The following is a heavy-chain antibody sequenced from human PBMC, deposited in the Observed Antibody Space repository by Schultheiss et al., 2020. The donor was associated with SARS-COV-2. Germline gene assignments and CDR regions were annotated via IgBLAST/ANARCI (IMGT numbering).Heavy chain of an antibody. D-gene: IGHD6-6*01. J-gene: IGHJ4*02. V-gene: IGHV3-11*04. CDR1: GFTFSDYY. CDR3: AREREGRGSALRYSSSSGFDY. Sequence: GGSLRLSCAASGFTFSDYYMSWIRQAPGKGLECVSYISSSGSTIYYADSVKGRFTISRDNSKNTLYLQMNSLRAEDTAVYYCAREREGRGSALRYSSSSGFDYWGQGTLVTVSS. CDR2: ISSSGSTI.